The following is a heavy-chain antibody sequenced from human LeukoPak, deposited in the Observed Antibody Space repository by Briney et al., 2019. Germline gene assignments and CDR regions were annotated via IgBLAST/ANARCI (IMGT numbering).Heavy chain of an antibody. V-gene: IGHV3-11*04. J-gene: IGHJ6*03. CDR3: ARDRGIVGTTGYYYMDV. CDR2: IGSTI. CDR1: GFSFSDYF. D-gene: IGHD1-26*01. Sequence: PGGSLRLSCVASGFSFSDYFMSWIRQAPGKGLEWVSYIGSTIYYADSVKGRFTISRDNAKNSLYLQMNSLRAEDTAVYYCARDRGIVGTTGYYYMDVWGKGTTVTVSS.